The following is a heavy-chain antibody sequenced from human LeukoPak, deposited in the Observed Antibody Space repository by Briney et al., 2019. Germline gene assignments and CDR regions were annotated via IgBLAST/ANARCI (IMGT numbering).Heavy chain of an antibody. J-gene: IGHJ2*01. V-gene: IGHV4-59*12. CDR2: IYYTGSA. CDR1: GGPFSSYY. D-gene: IGHD2-2*01. CDR3: VRSAPTLGYCSTSSCSYWSFDL. Sequence: SESLSLTCTVSGGPFSSYYWSWIRQPPGKGLEWIGYIYYTGSANYNPSLKSRVTMSVDTSKNQFSLKLSSVTAADTAVYYCVRSAPTLGYCSTSSCSYWSFDLWGRGTLVTVAS.